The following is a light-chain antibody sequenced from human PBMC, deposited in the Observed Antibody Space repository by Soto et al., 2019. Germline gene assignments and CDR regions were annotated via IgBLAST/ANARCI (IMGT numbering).Light chain of an antibody. CDR3: QQRSNWPEIT. Sequence: EIVLTQSPATLSLSPGERATLSCRASQSVSSYLAWYQQKPGQAPRLLLYDASNRATGIPARFSGSGSGTDFPLTISSLEPEDFAVYYCQQRSNWPEITFGQGTRLEIK. CDR2: DAS. CDR1: QSVSSY. V-gene: IGKV3-11*01. J-gene: IGKJ5*01.